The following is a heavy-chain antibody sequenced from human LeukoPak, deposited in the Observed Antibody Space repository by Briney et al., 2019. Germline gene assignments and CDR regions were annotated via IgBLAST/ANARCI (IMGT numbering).Heavy chain of an antibody. V-gene: IGHV3-30-3*01. CDR2: ISYDGSNK. D-gene: IGHD3-22*01. J-gene: IGHJ4*02. CDR3: AGGHDSSGYSHY. Sequence: PGGSLRLSCAASGFTFSSYATHWVRQAPGKGLEWVAVISYDGSNKYYADSVKGRFTISRDNSKNTLYLQMNSLRAEDTAVYYCAGGHDSSGYSHYWGQGTLVTVSS. CDR1: GFTFSSYA.